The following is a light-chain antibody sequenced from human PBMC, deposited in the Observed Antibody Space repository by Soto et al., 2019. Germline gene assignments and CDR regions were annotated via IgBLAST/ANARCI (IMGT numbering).Light chain of an antibody. CDR3: QQANSFPYT. CDR2: AAS. J-gene: IGKJ2*01. CDR1: QGINNW. V-gene: IGKV1-12*01. Sequence: DIQMTQSPASVSASVGDRVTITCRASQGINNWLAWYQEKPGKAPKLLIYAASNLQSGVPSRFSGSGSGTDFTLTISSLHPEVFATYYCQQANSFPYTFGQGTKLEIK.